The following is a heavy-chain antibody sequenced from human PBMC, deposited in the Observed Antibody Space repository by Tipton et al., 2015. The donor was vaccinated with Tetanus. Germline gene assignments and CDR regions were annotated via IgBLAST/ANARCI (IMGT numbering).Heavy chain of an antibody. V-gene: IGHV4-34*10. D-gene: IGHD6-13*01. CDR1: GESFSGHY. CDR3: ARSIAAAAVWPYDF. Sequence: GLVKPSETLSLTCAVSGESFSGHYWSWIRQAPGKGLEWVGEISASGSTNYNPSLESRITMSVDTTKKRISLRLASLMAADTAVYFCARSIAAAAVWPYDFWGQGTLVTVSS. CDR2: ISASGST. J-gene: IGHJ4*02.